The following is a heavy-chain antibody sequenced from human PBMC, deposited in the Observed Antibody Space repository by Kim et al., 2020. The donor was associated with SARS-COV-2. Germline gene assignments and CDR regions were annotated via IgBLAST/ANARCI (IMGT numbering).Heavy chain of an antibody. D-gene: IGHD1-26*01. CDR3: ARQSGYYYYYMDV. J-gene: IGHJ6*03. V-gene: IGHV5-51*01. Sequence: YSPSCQGQVTISADKSISTAYLQWSSLKASDTAMYYCARQSGYYYYYMDVWGKGTTVTVSS.